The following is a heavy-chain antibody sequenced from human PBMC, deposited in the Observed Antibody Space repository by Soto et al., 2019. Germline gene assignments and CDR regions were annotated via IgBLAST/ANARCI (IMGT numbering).Heavy chain of an antibody. CDR1: GYTFTSYG. CDR3: ARGYCSGGSCSGFDY. J-gene: IGHJ4*02. Sequence: ASVTVSCQASGYTFTSYGISWVRQAPGQGLEWMGWISAYNGNTNYAQKLQGRVTMTTDTSTSTAYMELRSLRSDDTAVYYCARGYCSGGSCSGFDYWGQGTLVTVSS. V-gene: IGHV1-18*01. CDR2: ISAYNGNT. D-gene: IGHD2-15*01.